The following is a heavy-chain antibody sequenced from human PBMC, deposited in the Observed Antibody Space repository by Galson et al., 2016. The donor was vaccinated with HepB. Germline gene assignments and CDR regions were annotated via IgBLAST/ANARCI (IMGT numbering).Heavy chain of an antibody. J-gene: IGHJ4*02. CDR2: INPNSGDT. Sequence: SVKVSCKASGYTFIGYYMHWVRQAPGQGLEWMGWINPNSGDTSYAQRFQGRVTMTRDTSISTAYMELSRLRSDDTAVYYCARDGGHTAMVTFDSWGQGTLVTVSS. CDR3: ARDGGHTAMVTFDS. D-gene: IGHD5-18*01. CDR1: GYTFIGYY. V-gene: IGHV1-2*02.